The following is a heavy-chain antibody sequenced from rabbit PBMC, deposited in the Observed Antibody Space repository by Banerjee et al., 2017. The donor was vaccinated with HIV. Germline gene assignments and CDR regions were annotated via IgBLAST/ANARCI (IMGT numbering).Heavy chain of an antibody. CDR3: VRDAYAGSSFGYGMDL. CDR1: GFDLSSYYY. D-gene: IGHD8-1*01. Sequence: QEQLVESGGGLVQPEGSLTLTCKASGFDLSSYYYMCWVRQAPGKGLEWIGCINTSSGNTVYASWAKGRFTISKTSSTTVTLQMTSLTAADTATYFCVRDAYAGSSFGYGMDLWGQGTLVTVS. V-gene: IGHV1S45*01. J-gene: IGHJ6*01. CDR2: INTSSGNT.